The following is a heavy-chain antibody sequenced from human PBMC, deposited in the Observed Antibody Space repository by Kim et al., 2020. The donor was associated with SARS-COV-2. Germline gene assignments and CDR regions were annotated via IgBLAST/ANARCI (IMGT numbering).Heavy chain of an antibody. CDR3: ARDHHKLFCTGGVCYDLHHYFGMDV. CDR2: ISYDGSNK. CDR1: GFTFSSYA. Sequence: GGSLRLSCAASGFTFSSYAMHWVRQAPGKGLEWVAVISYDGSNKYYVDSVKGRFTISRDNAKNTLYLQMNSLRAEDTAVYYCARDHHKLFCTGGVCYDLHHYFGMDVWGQGTTLTVPS. D-gene: IGHD2-8*02. V-gene: IGHV3-30*04. J-gene: IGHJ6*02.